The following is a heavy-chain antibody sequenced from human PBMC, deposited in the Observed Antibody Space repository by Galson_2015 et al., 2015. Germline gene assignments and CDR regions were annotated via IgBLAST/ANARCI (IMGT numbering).Heavy chain of an antibody. CDR1: GFTFSSYA. V-gene: IGHV3-23*01. CDR3: AATYTYCGGDCYSFYEEVFQH. J-gene: IGHJ1*01. D-gene: IGHD2-21*02. CDR2: ISGSGGST. Sequence: SLRLSCAASGFTFSSYAMSWVRQAPGKGLEWVSAISGSGGSTYYADSVKARFTISRDNSKNTLYLQMNSLRAEDTAVYYCAATYTYCGGDCYSFYEEVFQHWGQGTLVTVSS.